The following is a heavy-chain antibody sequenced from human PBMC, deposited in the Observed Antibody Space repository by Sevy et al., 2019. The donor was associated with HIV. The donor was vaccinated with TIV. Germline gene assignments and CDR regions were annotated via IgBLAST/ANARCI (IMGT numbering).Heavy chain of an antibody. J-gene: IGHJ5*02. Sequence: GGSLRLSCAASGFTFSSYAMHWVRQAPGKGLEWVAVISYDGSNKYYADSVKGRFTISRDNSKNTLYLQMNSLRAEDTAVYYCARYHSSSWSRSWFDPWGQGTLVTVSS. D-gene: IGHD6-13*01. CDR1: GFTFSSYA. CDR2: ISYDGSNK. V-gene: IGHV3-30-3*01. CDR3: ARYHSSSWSRSWFDP.